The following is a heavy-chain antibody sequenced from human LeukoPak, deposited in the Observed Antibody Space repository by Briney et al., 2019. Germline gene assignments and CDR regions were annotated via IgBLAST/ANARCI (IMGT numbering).Heavy chain of an antibody. Sequence: VSVKVSCKASGYTFTGYYMPWVRQAPGQGPEWMGWINPNSGGTNYAQKFQGRVTMTRDTSISTAYMELGRLRSDDTAVYYCARGSSSWYPQYFQHWGQGTLVTVSS. CDR2: INPNSGGT. J-gene: IGHJ1*01. V-gene: IGHV1-2*02. CDR3: ARGSSSWYPQYFQH. D-gene: IGHD6-13*01. CDR1: GYTFTGYY.